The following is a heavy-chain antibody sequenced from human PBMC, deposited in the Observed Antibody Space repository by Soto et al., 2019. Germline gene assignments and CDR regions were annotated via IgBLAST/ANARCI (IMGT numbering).Heavy chain of an antibody. D-gene: IGHD4-17*01. CDR2: IYWDDDK. V-gene: IGHV2-5*02. CDR1: GFSLSTSGVG. J-gene: IGHJ4*02. Sequence: QITLKESGPTLVKPTQTLTLTCTFSGFSLSTSGVGVGWIRQPPGKALEWVALIYWDDDKVHSPSLTSRRTISKDTSKNQVVLTMTQMDPVDTATYSSPHRRDYGGNSWVRTHISAFDDWGQGTLVTVSS. CDR3: PHRRDYGGNSWVRTHISAFDD.